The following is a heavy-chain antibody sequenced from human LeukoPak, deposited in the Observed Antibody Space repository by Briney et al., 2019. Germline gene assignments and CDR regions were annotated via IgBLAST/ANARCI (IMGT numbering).Heavy chain of an antibody. CDR2: INQGGNDK. CDR1: GFIFSSRW. CDR3: ATLKDAVTTFGN. J-gene: IGHJ4*02. V-gene: IGHV3-7*01. Sequence: PGGSLRLSCAASGFIFSSRWMSWVRQAPGEGRECVASINQGGNDKRHADSVKGRFTISRDNAKNSLSLQLNSPRAEDTAMYYCATLKDAVTTFGNWGQGTLVTV. D-gene: IGHD4-17*01.